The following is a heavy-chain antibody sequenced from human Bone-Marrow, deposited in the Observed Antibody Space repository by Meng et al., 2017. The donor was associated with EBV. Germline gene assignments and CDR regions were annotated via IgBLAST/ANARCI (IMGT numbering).Heavy chain of an antibody. V-gene: IGHV4-61*01. CDR3: AKSRSSTPGIVDD. J-gene: IGHJ4*02. CDR1: GVSVNSGTYH. CDR2: IYDTGTT. Sequence: GQLQEPGPGLLKPSEPLSLTCVVSGVSVNSGTYHWSWIRQSPGKGLEWIGYIYDTGTTIYNPSLNSRVTILLETSKNQFSLRLHSVTTADTAVYYCAKSRSSTPGIVDDWGQGTLVTVSS. D-gene: IGHD3-10*01.